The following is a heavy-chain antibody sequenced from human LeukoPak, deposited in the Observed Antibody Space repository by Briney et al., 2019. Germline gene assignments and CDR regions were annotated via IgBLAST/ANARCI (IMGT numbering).Heavy chain of an antibody. CDR3: ARDSPAAPGYLDY. J-gene: IGHJ4*02. V-gene: IGHV1-18*01. Sequence: ASVKVSCKASGYTFTSYGISWVRQAPGQGLEWMGWISGYNGHTNYAQNFQGRVTVTTDTSTSTAYMELRSLRSDDRAVYYCARDSPAAPGYLDYWGQGTLATVSS. D-gene: IGHD6-13*01. CDR2: ISGYNGHT. CDR1: GYTFTSYG.